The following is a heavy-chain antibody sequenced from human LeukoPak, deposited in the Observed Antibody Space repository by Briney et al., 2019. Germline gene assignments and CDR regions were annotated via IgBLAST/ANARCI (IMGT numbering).Heavy chain of an antibody. CDR2: IIPIFGSA. CDR3: ARVAPYKQWLAFRDAFDI. Sequence: SVKVSCKASGGTFSSYTITWVRQAPGQGLEWMGGIIPIFGSANYAQKFQGRVTITRNTSISTAYMELSSLRSEDTAVYYCARVAPYKQWLAFRDAFDIWGQGTMVTVSS. J-gene: IGHJ3*02. D-gene: IGHD6-19*01. V-gene: IGHV1-69*05. CDR1: GGTFSSYT.